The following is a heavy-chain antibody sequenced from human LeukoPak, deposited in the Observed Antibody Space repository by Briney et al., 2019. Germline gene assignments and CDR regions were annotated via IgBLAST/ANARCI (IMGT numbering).Heavy chain of an antibody. Sequence: EASVKVSCKASGYTFTGYYMHWVRQAPGQGLEWMGWINPNSGGTNYAQKFQGRVTMTRDTSISTAYMELSRLRSDDTAVYYCARAGVVVVPTYYMDVWGKGTTVTVSS. V-gene: IGHV1-2*02. CDR3: ARAGVVVVPTYYMDV. CDR1: GYTFTGYY. CDR2: INPNSGGT. J-gene: IGHJ6*03. D-gene: IGHD2-2*01.